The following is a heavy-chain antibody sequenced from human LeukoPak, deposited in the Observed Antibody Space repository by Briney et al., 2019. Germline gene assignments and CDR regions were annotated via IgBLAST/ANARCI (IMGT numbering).Heavy chain of an antibody. CDR1: GFTFSSYG. Sequence: GGSLRLSCAASGFTFSSYGIHWVRQAPGKGLEWVTVISYDGSNKYYADSVKGRFTISRDNSKNTLYLQMNSLRAEDTAVYYCAKDPRGYSYGYPLLCWGQGTLVTVSS. V-gene: IGHV3-30*18. D-gene: IGHD5-18*01. CDR2: ISYDGSNK. CDR3: AKDPRGYSYGYPLLC. J-gene: IGHJ4*02.